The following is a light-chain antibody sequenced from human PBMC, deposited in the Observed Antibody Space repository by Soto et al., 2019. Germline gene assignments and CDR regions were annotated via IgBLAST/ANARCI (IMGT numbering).Light chain of an antibody. CDR1: QGIAKD. CDR3: LQNYYSFRT. J-gene: IGKJ1*01. Sequence: AIQLTQSPSSLSASVGDRVTITCRASQGIAKDLGWYQQKPGKAPRLLIFGASFLQSGVPSRFSGSGSGTDFTLNINRLQPEYFTTYFCLQNYYSFRTFGQGTKVEIK. CDR2: GAS. V-gene: IGKV1-6*01.